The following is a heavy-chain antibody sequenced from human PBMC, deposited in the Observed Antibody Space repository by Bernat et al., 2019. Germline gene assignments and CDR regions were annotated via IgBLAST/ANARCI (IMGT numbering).Heavy chain of an antibody. CDR2: ISGSGDRT. V-gene: IGHV3-23*04. D-gene: IGHD5-18*01. CDR1: GFTFSSYG. CDR3: TKEDEAYSFARN. J-gene: IGHJ4*02. Sequence: VQLVESGGGVVQPGRSLRLSCAASGFTFSSYGMHWVRQAPGKGLEWVSAISGSGDRTYYADSVKGRFSISRDKSKNTLYLQMNSLGAEDTAVYYCTKEDEAYSFARNWGQGTLVAVSS.